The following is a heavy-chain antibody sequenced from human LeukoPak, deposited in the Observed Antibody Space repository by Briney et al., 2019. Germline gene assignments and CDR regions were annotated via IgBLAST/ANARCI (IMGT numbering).Heavy chain of an antibody. V-gene: IGHV3-23*01. D-gene: IGHD5-18*01. CDR2: ITASGGNT. Sequence: GGSLRLSCAASGFTFSSYAMGWVRQAPGKGLEWVSAITASGGNTYYADSVKGRFTISRDNSKNTLYLQVNSLRAEDTAVYYCAKGNGYSYGRYYFDYWGQGTLVTVSS. CDR1: GFTFSSYA. CDR3: AKGNGYSYGRYYFDY. J-gene: IGHJ4*02.